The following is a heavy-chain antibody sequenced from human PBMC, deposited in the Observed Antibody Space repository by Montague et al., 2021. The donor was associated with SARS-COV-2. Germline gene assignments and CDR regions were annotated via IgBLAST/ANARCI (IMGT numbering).Heavy chain of an antibody. V-gene: IGHV4-34*01. CDR1: GGSFSGYY. D-gene: IGHD3-22*01. CDR2: INHSGST. CDR3: ARGPRITMIVVVITDIWFDP. J-gene: IGHJ5*02. Sequence: SETLSLTCAVYGGSFSGYYWSWSRQPPRKGLEWIGEINHSGSTNYNPSLKSRVTISVDTSKNQFSLKLSSVTAADTAVYYCARGPRITMIVVVITDIWFDPWGQGTLVTVSS.